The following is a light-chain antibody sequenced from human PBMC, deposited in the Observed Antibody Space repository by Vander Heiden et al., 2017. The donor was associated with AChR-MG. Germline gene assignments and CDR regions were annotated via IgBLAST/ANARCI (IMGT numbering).Light chain of an antibody. V-gene: IGKV1-27*01. CDR2: GAS. CDR1: QGISDS. J-gene: IGKJ3*01. Sequence: TQLTRFPPPLSASVGDRITITCRASQGISDSLAWYQQKPGKVPNLLIHGASTLQSGVPSRFSGSGSGTEFTLTISSLQPEDVATYYCQKDDSAPFTFGHGTKVDIK. CDR3: QKDDSAPFT.